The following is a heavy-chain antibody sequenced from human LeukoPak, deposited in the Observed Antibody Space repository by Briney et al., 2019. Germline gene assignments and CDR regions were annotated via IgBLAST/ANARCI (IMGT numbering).Heavy chain of an antibody. V-gene: IGHV4-30-2*01. J-gene: IGHJ3*02. CDR3: ARVGYGDYTAFDI. CDR1: GGSISSGGYS. Sequence: SQTLSLTCAVSGGSISSGGYSWSWIRQPPGKGLECIGYIYHSGSTYYNPSLKSRVTISVDRSKNQFSLKLSSVTAADTAVYYCARVGYGDYTAFDIWGQGTMVTVSS. D-gene: IGHD4-17*01. CDR2: IYHSGST.